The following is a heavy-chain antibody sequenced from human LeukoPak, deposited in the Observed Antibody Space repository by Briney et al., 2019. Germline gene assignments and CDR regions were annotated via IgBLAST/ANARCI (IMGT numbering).Heavy chain of an antibody. J-gene: IGHJ4*02. V-gene: IGHV1-69*06. Sequence: GASVKVSCKASGGTFSSYAISWVRQAPGQGLEWMGGIIPIFGTANYAQKFQGRVTITADKSTSTAYMELSSLRSEDTAVYYCARDRLATKTNYFDYWGQGTLVTVSS. D-gene: IGHD5-24*01. CDR3: ARDRLATKTNYFDY. CDR1: GGTFSSYA. CDR2: IIPIFGTA.